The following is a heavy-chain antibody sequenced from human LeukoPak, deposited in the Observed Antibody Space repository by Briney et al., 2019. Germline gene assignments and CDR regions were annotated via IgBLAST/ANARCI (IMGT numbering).Heavy chain of an antibody. Sequence: SQTLSLTCTVSGGSISSYYWSWIQQPPGKGLEWIGYIYYSGSTNYNPSLKRRVTISVDTSKSQFSLKLSSVTAADTAVYYCARGTPLFYYYYYMDGWGKGTTVTVSS. V-gene: IGHV4-59*01. CDR3: ARGTPLFYYYYYMDG. CDR1: GGSISSYY. CDR2: IYYSGST. J-gene: IGHJ6*03.